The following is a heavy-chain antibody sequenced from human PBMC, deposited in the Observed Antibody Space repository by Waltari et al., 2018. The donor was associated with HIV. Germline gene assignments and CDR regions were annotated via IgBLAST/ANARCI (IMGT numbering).Heavy chain of an antibody. CDR3: ARRSGEYWYFDL. Sequence: QVQLQESGPGLVKPSETLSLTCTVSGYSISSGYYWGWIRQPPGKGLEWIGSMYHSGSTYYNPSLKSRVTMLVDTSKNQFSLKLSSVTAADTAVYYCARRSGEYWYFDLWGRGTLVTVSS. CDR2: MYHSGST. V-gene: IGHV4-38-2*02. CDR1: GYSISSGYY. D-gene: IGHD7-27*01. J-gene: IGHJ2*01.